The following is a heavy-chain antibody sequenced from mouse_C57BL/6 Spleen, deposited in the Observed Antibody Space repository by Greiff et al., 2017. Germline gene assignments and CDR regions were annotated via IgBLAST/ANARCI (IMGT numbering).Heavy chain of an antibody. CDR1: GFTFSDYY. CDR3: ARATQFYFDY. Sequence: EVMLVESEGGLVQPGSSMKLSCTASGFTFSDYYMAWVRQVPEKGLEWVANINYDGSSTYYLDSLKSRFIISRDNAKNILYLQMSSLKSEDTATYYCARATQFYFDYWGQGTTLTVAS. CDR2: INYDGSST. J-gene: IGHJ2*01. V-gene: IGHV5-16*01.